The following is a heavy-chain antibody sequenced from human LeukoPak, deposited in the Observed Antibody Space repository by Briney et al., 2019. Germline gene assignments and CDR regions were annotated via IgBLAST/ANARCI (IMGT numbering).Heavy chain of an antibody. D-gene: IGHD5-24*01. J-gene: IGHJ4*02. Sequence: ASVKVSCKASGYTFTSYAMNWVRQAPGQGLEWMGWINPNSGGTNYAQKFQGRVTMTRDTSISTAYMELSRLRSDDTAVYYCARTPGKMATIFYWGQGTLVTVSS. CDR1: GYTFTSYA. CDR2: INPNSGGT. CDR3: ARTPGKMATIFY. V-gene: IGHV1-2*02.